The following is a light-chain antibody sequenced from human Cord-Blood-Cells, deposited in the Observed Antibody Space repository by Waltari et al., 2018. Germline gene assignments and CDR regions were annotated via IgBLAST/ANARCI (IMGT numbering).Light chain of an antibody. J-gene: IGKJ2*01. CDR1: QSISSY. CDR2: AAS. CDR3: QQSYSTPVT. Sequence: DIQMTQSPSSLSASVGYRVTITCRASQSISSYLNWYQQKPGKAPKLLIYAASSLQSGVPSRFSGSGSGTDFTLTISSLQPEDFGTYYCQQSYSTPVTFGQGTKLEIK. V-gene: IGKV1-39*01.